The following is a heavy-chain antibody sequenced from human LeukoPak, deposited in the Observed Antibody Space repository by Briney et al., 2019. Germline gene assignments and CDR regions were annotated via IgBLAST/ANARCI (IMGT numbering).Heavy chain of an antibody. V-gene: IGHV1-46*01. CDR3: ARARLGIAVAQY. J-gene: IGHJ4*02. Sequence: ASVKVSCKAFGYTFTTYYIHWVRQAPGQGLEWMGIINPSVGTTKYPDKFQGRVTMTRDTSTSTVYMELSSLRSEDTAVYYCARARLGIAVAQYWGQGTLVTVSS. CDR1: GYTFTTYY. D-gene: IGHD6-19*01. CDR2: INPSVGTT.